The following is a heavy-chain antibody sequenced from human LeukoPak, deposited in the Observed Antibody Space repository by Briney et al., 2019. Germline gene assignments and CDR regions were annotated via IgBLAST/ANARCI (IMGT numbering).Heavy chain of an antibody. CDR2: INPNSGGT. CDR1: GYTFTGYY. Sequence: GASVKVSCKASGYTFTGYYMHWVRQAPGQGLEWMGWINPNSGGTNYAQKFQGRVTMTRDTSISTAYMELSRLRSDDTAVYYCAGLVGASSLYYFDYWGQGTLVTVSS. J-gene: IGHJ4*02. V-gene: IGHV1-2*02. CDR3: AGLVGASSLYYFDY. D-gene: IGHD1-26*01.